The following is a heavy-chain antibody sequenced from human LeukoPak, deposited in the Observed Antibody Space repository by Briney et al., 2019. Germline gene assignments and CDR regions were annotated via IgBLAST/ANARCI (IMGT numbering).Heavy chain of an antibody. D-gene: IGHD3-22*01. Sequence: ASVKVSCKASGYTFTSYGISWVRQAPGQGLEWMGWFSAYNGNTNYAQKLQGRVTMTTDTSTSTAYMELRSLRSDDTAVYYCARLYYYDSSGYLSSYYYYYMDVWGKGTTVTVSS. V-gene: IGHV1-18*01. CDR1: GYTFTSYG. CDR2: FSAYNGNT. J-gene: IGHJ6*03. CDR3: ARLYYYDSSGYLSSYYYYYMDV.